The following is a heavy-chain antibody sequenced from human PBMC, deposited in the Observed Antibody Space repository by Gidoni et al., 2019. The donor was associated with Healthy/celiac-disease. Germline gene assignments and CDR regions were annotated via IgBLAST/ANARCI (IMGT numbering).Heavy chain of an antibody. D-gene: IGHD6-6*01. CDR1: GFTFSNAW. CDR2: IKSKTDGGTT. CDR3: TTDQFEYSSFLYYYYYYMDV. J-gene: IGHJ6*03. V-gene: IGHV3-15*01. Sequence: EVQLVESGGGLVKPGGSLRLSCAASGFTFSNAWMSWVRQAPGKGLEWVGRIKSKTDGGTTDYAAPVKGRFTISRDDSKNTLYLQMNSLKTEDTAVYYCTTDQFEYSSFLYYYYYYMDVWGKGTTVTVSS.